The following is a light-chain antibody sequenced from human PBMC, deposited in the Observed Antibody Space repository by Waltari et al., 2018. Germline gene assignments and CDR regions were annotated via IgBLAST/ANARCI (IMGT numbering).Light chain of an antibody. CDR3: QHRST. J-gene: IGKJ5*01. CDR2: PAS. CDR1: QSVGRY. V-gene: IGKV3-11*01. Sequence: EIVLTQSPSPLSLSTGERATLSCRASQSVGRYVAWYQQRPGQAPRLLIYPASNRATGIPARCSGSGSGTDFTLTISSLEPEDFAVYYCQHRSTFGQGTRLEIK.